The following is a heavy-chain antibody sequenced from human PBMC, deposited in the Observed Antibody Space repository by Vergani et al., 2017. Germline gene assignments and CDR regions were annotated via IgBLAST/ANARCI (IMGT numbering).Heavy chain of an antibody. D-gene: IGHD5-24*01. J-gene: IGHJ4*02. CDR1: GVTFTHYS. V-gene: IGHV1-2*02. CDR3: DRVFRALDF. Sequence: QVQLVQSGAEVKKPGASVRVSCKSSGVTFTHYSIHWVRQAPGQGLEWMGWINSNTGATGSSQKFQGRFTMTRDSSIDTSYLVVSRLTFDDTAVYYCDRVFRALDFWGQGTLVIVSS. CDR2: INSNTGAT.